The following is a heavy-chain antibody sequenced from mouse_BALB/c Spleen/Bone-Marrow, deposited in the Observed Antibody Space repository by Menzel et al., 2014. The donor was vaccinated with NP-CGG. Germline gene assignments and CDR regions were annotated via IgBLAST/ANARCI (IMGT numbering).Heavy chain of an antibody. J-gene: IGHJ2*01. CDR1: GYTFTSYW. CDR2: IYPGSGST. CDR3: TSWDY. V-gene: IGHV1S22*01. Sequence: LQQPGSELVRPGASVKLSCKASGYTFTSYWMHWVKQRHGQGLEWIGNIYPGSGSTNYDGKFKSKGTLTVDTSSSTAYMHLSSLTSEDSAVYYCTSWDYWGQGTTLTVSS.